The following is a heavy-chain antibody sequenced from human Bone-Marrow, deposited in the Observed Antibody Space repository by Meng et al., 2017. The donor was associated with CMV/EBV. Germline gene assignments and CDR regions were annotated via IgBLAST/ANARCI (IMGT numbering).Heavy chain of an antibody. CDR2: INWNGGST. J-gene: IGHJ4*02. CDR3: ARAKGWNYAYYFDY. V-gene: IGHV3-20*04. CDR1: GFTFDDYG. D-gene: IGHD1-7*01. Sequence: GGSLRLSCAASGFTFDDYGMSWVRQAPGKGLEWVSGINWNGGSTGYADSVKGRFTISRDNAKNSLYLQMSSLRAEDTALYYCARAKGWNYAYYFDYWGQGTLVTVSS.